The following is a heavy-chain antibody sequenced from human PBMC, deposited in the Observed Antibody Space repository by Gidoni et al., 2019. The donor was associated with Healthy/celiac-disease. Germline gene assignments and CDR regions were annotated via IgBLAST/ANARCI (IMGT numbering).Heavy chain of an antibody. Sequence: QVQLVQSGAEVKKPGASVKVSCKASGYTFTGYYMHWVRQAPGQGLEWMGWINPNSGGTNYAQKFQGRVTMTRDTSISTAYMELSRLRSDDTAVYYCARDGAELLWFGEYPLDGWYWGQGTLVTVSS. CDR2: INPNSGGT. D-gene: IGHD3-10*01. CDR3: ARDGAELLWFGEYPLDGWY. J-gene: IGHJ4*02. CDR1: GYTFTGYY. V-gene: IGHV1-2*02.